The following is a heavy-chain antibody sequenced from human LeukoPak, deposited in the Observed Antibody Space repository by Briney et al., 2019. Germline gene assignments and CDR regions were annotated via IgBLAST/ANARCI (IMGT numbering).Heavy chain of an antibody. Sequence: PSETLSLTCTVSGGSINNDFWTWIRQPAGKGLEWIGRIYSGGTTNYNPSLKSRVTMSVDTSKNQFSQKLSSVTAADTAVYYCARVGSPMTTVTTSAIDYWGQGTLVTVSS. J-gene: IGHJ4*02. V-gene: IGHV4-4*07. CDR1: GGSINNDF. CDR3: ARVGSPMTTVTTSAIDY. D-gene: IGHD4-17*01. CDR2: IYSGGTT.